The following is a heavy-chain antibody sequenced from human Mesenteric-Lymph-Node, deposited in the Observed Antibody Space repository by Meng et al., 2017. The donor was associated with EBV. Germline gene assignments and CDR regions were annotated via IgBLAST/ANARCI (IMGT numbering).Heavy chain of an antibody. CDR2: ISSSGSTI. D-gene: IGHD2-15*01. CDR3: ARARRSGGSCYWDY. V-gene: IGHV3-11*01. Sequence: QVQLVESGGGLVKPGGSLRLSGAASGLTFSDYYMSWICQAPGTGLEWVAYISSSGSTIYYADSVKGRFTISRDNAKNSLYLQMNSLRAEDTAVYYCARARRSGGSCYWDYWGQGNLVTVSS. CDR1: GLTFSDYY. J-gene: IGHJ4*02.